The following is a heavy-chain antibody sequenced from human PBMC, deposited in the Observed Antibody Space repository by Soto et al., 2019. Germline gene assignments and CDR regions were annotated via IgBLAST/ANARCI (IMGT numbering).Heavy chain of an antibody. D-gene: IGHD3-3*01. CDR2: ISGSGGSP. J-gene: IGHJ5*02. CDR3: AKWVVNDFWSGYYTGGWFGP. CDR1: GFTFSSDA. V-gene: IGHV3-23*01. Sequence: EVQLLESGGGLVQPGGSLRLSCAASGFTFSSDAMSWVRQAPGKGLEWVSAISGSGGSPYYADSVKGRFTISRDNSKNTLYLQMNSLRAEDTAVYYCAKWVVNDFWSGYYTGGWFGPWGQGTLVNVSS.